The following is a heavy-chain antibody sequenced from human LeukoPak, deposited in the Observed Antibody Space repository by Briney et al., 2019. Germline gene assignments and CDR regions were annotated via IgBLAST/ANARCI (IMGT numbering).Heavy chain of an antibody. CDR1: GYTFTSYG. Sequence: ASVKVSCKASGYTFTSYGISWVRQAPGQGLEWMGWIRAYNGNTNSAQKLQGRVTMTTDTSTRPAYMELRSLRSDDTAVYYCARDITMVRGVIIWAHYYYYYGMDVWGQGTTVTVSS. D-gene: IGHD3-10*01. CDR3: ARDITMVRGVIIWAHYYYYYGMDV. J-gene: IGHJ6*02. CDR2: IRAYNGNT. V-gene: IGHV1-18*01.